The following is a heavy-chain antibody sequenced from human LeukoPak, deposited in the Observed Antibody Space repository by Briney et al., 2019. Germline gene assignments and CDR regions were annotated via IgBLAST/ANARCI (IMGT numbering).Heavy chain of an antibody. J-gene: IGHJ4*01. CDR1: GYSITRGSY. CDR3: AKSGGYGLIDY. CDR2: IYHSGST. Sequence: SETLSLTCTVSGYSITRGSYWGWIRQPPGKGLEWIANIYHSGSTYYNPSLKSRVTISVDTSKNQFSLKLSSVTAADTAVYYCAKSGGYGLIDYWGQGTLVTVSS. V-gene: IGHV4-38-2*02. D-gene: IGHD6-25*01.